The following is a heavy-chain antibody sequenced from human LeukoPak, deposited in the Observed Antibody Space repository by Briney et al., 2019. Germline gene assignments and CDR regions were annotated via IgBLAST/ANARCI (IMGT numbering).Heavy chain of an antibody. Sequence: SVKVSCKASGGTFSSYAISWVRQAPGQGLEGMGRIIPIFGIANYAQKFQGRVTITADKSTSTAYMELSSLRSEDTAVYYCARSKVVPAAQRWNWFDPWGQGTLVTVSS. J-gene: IGHJ5*02. CDR3: ARSKVVPAAQRWNWFDP. V-gene: IGHV1-69*04. D-gene: IGHD2-2*01. CDR2: IIPIFGIA. CDR1: GGTFSSYA.